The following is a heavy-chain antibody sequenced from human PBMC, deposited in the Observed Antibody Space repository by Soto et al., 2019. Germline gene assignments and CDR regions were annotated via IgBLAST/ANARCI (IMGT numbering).Heavy chain of an antibody. CDR1: GFTFSSYG. V-gene: IGHV3-30*18. J-gene: IGHJ6*02. CDR2: ISYDGSNK. Sequence: HPGGSLRLSCAASGFTFSSYGMHWVRQAPGKGLEWVAVISYDGSNKYYADSVKGRFTISRDNSKNTLYLQMNSLRAEDTAVYYCAKVPMSIAARPFTNYYYYGMDVWGQGTTVTVSS. D-gene: IGHD6-6*01. CDR3: AKVPMSIAARPFTNYYYYGMDV.